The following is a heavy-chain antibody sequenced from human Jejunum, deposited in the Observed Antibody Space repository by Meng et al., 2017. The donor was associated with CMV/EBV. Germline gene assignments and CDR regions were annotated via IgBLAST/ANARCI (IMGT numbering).Heavy chain of an antibody. V-gene: IGHV3-30*03. CDR2: ISYNGGRT. CDR3: AREGTLSFSLES. J-gene: IGHJ4*02. Sequence: GVAGFTFSNYPRHWVRQAPGKGLEWVAYISYNGGRTYMADSVKGRFTISRDNSKNTMYLQMNSLRADDTAVYYCAREGTLSFSLESWGQGTLVTVSS. D-gene: IGHD3-10*01. CDR1: GFTFSNYP.